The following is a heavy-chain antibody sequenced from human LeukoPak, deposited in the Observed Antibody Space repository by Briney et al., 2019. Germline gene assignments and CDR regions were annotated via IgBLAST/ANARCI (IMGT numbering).Heavy chain of an antibody. V-gene: IGHV3-23*01. J-gene: IGHJ5*02. CDR2: ISGSGGST. Sequence: GGSLRLSCAAAGFTFSSYWMSWVRQAPGKGLEWVSAISGSGGSTYYADSVKGRFTISRDNSKNTLYLQMNSLRAEDTAVYYCAKYSGSGSTTAFDPWGQGTLVTVSS. CDR1: GFTFSSYW. CDR3: AKYSGSGSTTAFDP. D-gene: IGHD3-10*01.